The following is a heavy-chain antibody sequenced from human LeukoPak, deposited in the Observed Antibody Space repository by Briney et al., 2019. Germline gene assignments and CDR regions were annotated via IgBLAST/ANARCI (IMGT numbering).Heavy chain of an antibody. V-gene: IGHV1-58*02. CDR3: AAVGELLVHNY. J-gene: IGHJ4*02. Sequence: SVKVSCKASGSTFTSSAMQWVRQARGQRLEWIGWIVVGSGNTNYAQKFQERVTITRDMSTSTAYMELSSLRSEDTAVYYCAAVGELLVHNYWGQGTLVTVSS. CDR2: IVVGSGNT. CDR1: GSTFTSSA. D-gene: IGHD3-10*01.